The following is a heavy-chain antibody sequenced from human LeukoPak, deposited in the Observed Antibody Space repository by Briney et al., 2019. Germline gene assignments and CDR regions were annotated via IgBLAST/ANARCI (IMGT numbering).Heavy chain of an antibody. CDR2: ISSSSSTI. J-gene: IGHJ6*02. D-gene: IGHD3-10*01. CDR3: ARDGNVLLWFGELSHYYYGMDV. Sequence: GGSLRLSCAASGFTFSSYSMNWVRQAPGKGLEWVSYISSSSSTIYYADSVKGRFTISRDNAKNSLYLQMNSLRAEDTAVYYCARDGNVLLWFGELSHYYYGMDVWGQGTTVTVSS. V-gene: IGHV3-48*04. CDR1: GFTFSSYS.